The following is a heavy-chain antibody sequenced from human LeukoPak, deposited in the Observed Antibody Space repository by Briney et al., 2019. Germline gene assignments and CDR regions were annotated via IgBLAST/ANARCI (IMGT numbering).Heavy chain of an antibody. V-gene: IGHV1-69*05. CDR3: ARDSGGYDFRGVYYYYYMDV. Sequence: SVKVSCKASGGTFSSYAISWVRQAPGQGLEWMGGIIPIFGTANYAQKFQGRVTITTDESTSTAYMELSSLRSEDTAVYHCARDSGGYDFRGVYYYYYMDVWGKGTTVTVSS. D-gene: IGHD5-12*01. CDR1: GGTFSSYA. J-gene: IGHJ6*03. CDR2: IIPIFGTA.